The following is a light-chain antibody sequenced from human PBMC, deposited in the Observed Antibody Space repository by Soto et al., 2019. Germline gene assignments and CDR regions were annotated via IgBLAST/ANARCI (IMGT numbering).Light chain of an antibody. CDR2: GAS. Sequence: DIQITQSPSSLSASVVDRVTITCRASQSISIYLNWYQLKPGKAPNLLMYGASYLKSGVPTRFSGSGSATDFTLTISSLQPEDFAIYYCQQTYTTPEITFGQGTRLEIK. CDR1: QSISIY. J-gene: IGKJ5*01. V-gene: IGKV1-39*01. CDR3: QQTYTTPEIT.